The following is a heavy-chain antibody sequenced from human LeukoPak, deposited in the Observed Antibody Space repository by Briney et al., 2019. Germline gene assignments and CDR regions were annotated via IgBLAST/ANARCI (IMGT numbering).Heavy chain of an antibody. V-gene: IGHV3-23*01. CDR2: ISGSGGST. CDR1: GFTFSSYA. J-gene: IGHJ4*02. CDR3: AKFNGDPGYYFDY. D-gene: IGHD4-17*01. Sequence: GGSLRLSCAASGFTFSSYAMSWVRQAPGKGLEWVSAISGSGGSTYYADSVKGRFTISRDNSKNTLYLQVNSLRAEDTAVYYCAKFNGDPGYYFDYWGQGTLVTVSS.